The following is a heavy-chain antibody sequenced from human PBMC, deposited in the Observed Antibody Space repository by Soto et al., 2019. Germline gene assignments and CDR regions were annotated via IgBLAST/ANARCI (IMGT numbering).Heavy chain of an antibody. Sequence: QVQLVQSGAEVKKPGASVKISCKASGYTFINYAIHWVRQAPGQRLEWMGWINAANGNRRYSRKFQGRLTITRDTSASAAYMELSSLGSEDTAVYSCARDYDLLNGNYDIPLYGLEVWGQGTTVTVSS. J-gene: IGHJ6*02. D-gene: IGHD3-9*01. CDR1: GYTFINYA. CDR2: INAANGNR. CDR3: ARDYDLLNGNYDIPLYGLEV. V-gene: IGHV1-3*01.